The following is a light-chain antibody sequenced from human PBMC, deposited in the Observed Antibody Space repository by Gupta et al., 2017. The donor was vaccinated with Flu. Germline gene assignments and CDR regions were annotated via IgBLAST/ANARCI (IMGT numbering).Light chain of an antibody. CDR1: QDISNY. CDR3: QQDDNLPLT. Sequence: DIQMTQSPSSLSASVGDRVTITCQASQDISNYLNWYQQKPGKAPKLLIYDASNVETGVPSRFSGSGSVTDFTFTISSLQPEDIATYYCQQDDNLPLTFGPGTKVDIK. CDR2: DAS. J-gene: IGKJ3*01. V-gene: IGKV1-33*01.